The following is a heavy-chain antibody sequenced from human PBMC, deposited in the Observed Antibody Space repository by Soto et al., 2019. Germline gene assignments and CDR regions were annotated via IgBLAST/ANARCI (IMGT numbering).Heavy chain of an antibody. CDR2: IRSTPYGGKT. CDR1: GFTFGNYA. D-gene: IGHD1-20*01. J-gene: IGHJ5*02. Sequence: GGSLRLSCSASGFTFGNYAFNWFRQAPGKGLEWVGFIRSTPYGGKTEYAASVKGRFTISRDDSKNIAYLQMNSLKTEDTAVYYCAKAPPNWIRGWFDTWGQGTLVTVSS. V-gene: IGHV3-49*03. CDR3: AKAPPNWIRGWFDT.